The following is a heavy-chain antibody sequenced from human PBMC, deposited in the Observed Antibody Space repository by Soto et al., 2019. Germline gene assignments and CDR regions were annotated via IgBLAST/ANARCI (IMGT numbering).Heavy chain of an antibody. CDR2: VSNDGRSE. D-gene: IGHD2-15*01. J-gene: IGHJ1*01. CDR1: GFRFSAFG. V-gene: IGHV3-30*18. CDR3: AKASTTPHSEDSTGRGALIAH. Sequence: QVQLVESGGGAVQPGRSLTLSCAASGFRFSAFGMHWVRQAPGKGLELVAVVSNDGRSEHYADSVKGRFPISSDNSKNPLSLQMNGMGPDDTALYDCAKASTTPHSEDSTGRGALIAHWGRGARVIVAS.